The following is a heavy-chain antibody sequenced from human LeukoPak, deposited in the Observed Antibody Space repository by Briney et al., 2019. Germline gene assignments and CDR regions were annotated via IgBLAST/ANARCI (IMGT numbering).Heavy chain of an antibody. Sequence: DPGGSLRLSCAASGFIFDNYAVGWVRQAPGKGPVWASHISGSGGRTYYADSVKGRFTISRDNSKNTLYLQMDSLRVEDTAIYYCAKMEDSLGYYPYFDYWGQGTLVTVSS. CDR1: GFIFDNYA. V-gene: IGHV3-23*01. CDR3: AKMEDSLGYYPYFDY. D-gene: IGHD3-22*01. CDR2: ISGSGGRT. J-gene: IGHJ4*02.